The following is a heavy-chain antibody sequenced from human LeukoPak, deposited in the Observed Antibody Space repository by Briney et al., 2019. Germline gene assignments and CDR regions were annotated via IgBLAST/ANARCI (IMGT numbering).Heavy chain of an antibody. CDR2: ITASGDRT. J-gene: IGHJ4*02. D-gene: IGHD2-15*01. V-gene: IGHV3-23*01. CDR1: GFTFSNYW. Sequence: GGSLRLSCAASGFTFSNYWMTWVRQAPGKGLEWVSGITASGDRTYYGDSVKGRFTVSRDNSKNTVYLQMNSLRVDDTAVYYCARRDIVVIVSASDYWGQGTLVTVSS. CDR3: ARRDIVVIVSASDY.